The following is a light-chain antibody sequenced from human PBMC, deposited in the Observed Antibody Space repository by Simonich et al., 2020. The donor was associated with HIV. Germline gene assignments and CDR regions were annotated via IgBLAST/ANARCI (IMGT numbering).Light chain of an antibody. Sequence: QSALTQPVSVSGSPGQSITISCTGTSSDVGSYNLVSWYQQHPGKAPKLMIYEGTKRPSGVSNRFSGSKSGNTASLTISGLQAEDEADYYCCSYAVTSRIFGGGTKLTVL. CDR3: CSYAVTSRI. CDR1: SSDVGSYNL. CDR2: EGT. V-gene: IGLV2-23*01. J-gene: IGLJ2*01.